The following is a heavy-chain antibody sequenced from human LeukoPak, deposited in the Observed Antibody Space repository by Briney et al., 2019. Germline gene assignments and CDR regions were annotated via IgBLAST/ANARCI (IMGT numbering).Heavy chain of an antibody. D-gene: IGHD3/OR15-3a*01. V-gene: IGHV3-66*01. Sequence: GGSLRLSCAVSGFTVSSNYMSWVRQAPGKGLEWVSVIYSGGSTYYADSVKGRFTISRDNSKNTLYLQMNSLRAEDTAVYYCARGDYYDFYFDYWGQGTLVTVSS. CDR1: GFTVSSNY. CDR3: ARGDYYDFYFDY. CDR2: IYSGGST. J-gene: IGHJ4*02.